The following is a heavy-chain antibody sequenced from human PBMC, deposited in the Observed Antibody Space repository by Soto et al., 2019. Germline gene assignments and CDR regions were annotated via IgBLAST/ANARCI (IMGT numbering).Heavy chain of an antibody. CDR1: GGTFSSYA. CDR2: IIPIFGTA. D-gene: IGHD3-9*01. CDR3: ARPYDILPGYLRRSYDAFDI. J-gene: IGHJ3*02. Sequence: GASVKVSCKASGGTFSSYAISWVRQAPGQGLEWMGGIIPIFGTANYAQKFQGRVTITADESTSTAYMELSSLRSEDTAVYYCARPYDILPGYLRRSYDAFDIWRQVTMVTASS. V-gene: IGHV1-69*13.